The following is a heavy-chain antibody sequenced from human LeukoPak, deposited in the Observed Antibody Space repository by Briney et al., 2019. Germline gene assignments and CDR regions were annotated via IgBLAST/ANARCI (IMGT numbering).Heavy chain of an antibody. D-gene: IGHD7-27*01. CDR2: ISGSGGST. CDR1: GFTFSSYA. V-gene: IGHV3-23*01. J-gene: IGHJ4*02. Sequence: GGSLRLSCAASGFTFSSYAMSWVRQAPGKGLEWVSAISGSGGSTYYADSVKGRFTISRDNAKNSLYLQMNSLRAEDTAVYYCAREEPRNWGAFDYWGQGTLVTVSS. CDR3: AREEPRNWGAFDY.